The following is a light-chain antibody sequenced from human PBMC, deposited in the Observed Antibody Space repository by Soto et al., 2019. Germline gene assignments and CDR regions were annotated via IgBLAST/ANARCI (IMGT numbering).Light chain of an antibody. CDR3: ASFTTRTTSV. CDR2: EVF. Sequence: QSPLTQPASVSGSPGQSITISCSGTVRDIGAYIFVSWYQQHPGKAPKLLLYEVFNRPAGVSNRFSGSKSGNTASLTISGLQAEDEAEYFCASFTTRTTSVFGTGTKVTVL. CDR1: VRDIGAYIF. V-gene: IGLV2-14*03. J-gene: IGLJ1*01.